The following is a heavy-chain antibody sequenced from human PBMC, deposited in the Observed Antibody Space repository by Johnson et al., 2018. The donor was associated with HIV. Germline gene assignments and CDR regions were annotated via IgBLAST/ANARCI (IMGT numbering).Heavy chain of an antibody. CDR2: IKSKTDGGTT. CDR3: AKDPGPGAFDI. V-gene: IGHV3-15*05. CDR1: GFTFSNAW. D-gene: IGHD1-1*01. Sequence: VQLVESGGGLVKPGGSLRLSCAASGFTFSNAWMSWVRQAPGKGLEWVGRIKSKTDGGTTDYAAPVKGRFTISRDDSKNTLYLQMSSLRAEDTAVYYCAKDPGPGAFDIWGQGTMVTVSS. J-gene: IGHJ3*02.